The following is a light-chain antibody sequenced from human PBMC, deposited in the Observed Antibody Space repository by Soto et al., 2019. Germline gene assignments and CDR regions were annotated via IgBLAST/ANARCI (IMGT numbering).Light chain of an antibody. V-gene: IGLV2-11*01. CDR2: DVS. J-gene: IGLJ2*01. Sequence: QSALTQPRSVSGSPGQSVTISCTGTSSDVGGYKYVSWYQQHPGKAPKLMIYDVSKRPSGVPDRFSGSKSGNTASLTISGLQAEDEAEYYCCSYAGSYTLAFGGGTKVTVL. CDR1: SSDVGGYKY. CDR3: CSYAGSYTLA.